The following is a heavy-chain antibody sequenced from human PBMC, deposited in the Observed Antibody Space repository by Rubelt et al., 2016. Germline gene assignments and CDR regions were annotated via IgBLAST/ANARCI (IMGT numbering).Heavy chain of an antibody. V-gene: IGHV1-18*01. Sequence: QVQLVQSGAEVKKPGASVKVSCEASGYSFTSYGITWVRQAPGQGLEWMGWISAYNGNTNYAQKFQGRVTMTTDTSTSTAYMELRSLKSDDTAVYYCARVHLVTASEYFQHWGQGTLVTVSS. CDR1: GYSFTSYG. CDR3: ARVHLVTASEYFQH. CDR2: ISAYNGNT. D-gene: IGHD2-21*02. J-gene: IGHJ1*01.